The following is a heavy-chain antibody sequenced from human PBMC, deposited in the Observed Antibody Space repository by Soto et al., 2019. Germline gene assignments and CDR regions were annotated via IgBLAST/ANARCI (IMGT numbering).Heavy chain of an antibody. Sequence: PGGSLRLSCAASGFTFSSYAMHWVRQAPGKGLEWVAVISYDGGNKYYADSVKGRFTISRDNSKNTLYLQMNSLRAEDTAVYYCASWSYGYSSSSGHYFDYWGRGTLVTVSS. CDR3: ASWSYGYSSSSGHYFDY. V-gene: IGHV3-30-3*01. CDR1: GFTFSSYA. CDR2: ISYDGGNK. J-gene: IGHJ4*02. D-gene: IGHD6-6*01.